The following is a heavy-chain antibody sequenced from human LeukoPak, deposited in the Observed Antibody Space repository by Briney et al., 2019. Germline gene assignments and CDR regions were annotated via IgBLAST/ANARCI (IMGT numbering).Heavy chain of an antibody. CDR2: INSDSRTI. V-gene: IGHV3-48*04. D-gene: IGHD3-3*01. CDR3: ASWPQLRFLEWPYY. J-gene: IGHJ4*02. Sequence: PGGSLRLSCAASGFAFNTYSMNWVRQAPGKGLEWLSYINSDSRTIYYADSVKGRFTISRDNAKNSLYLQMNSLRAEDTAVYYCASWPQLRFLEWPYYWGQGTLVTVSS. CDR1: GFAFNTYS.